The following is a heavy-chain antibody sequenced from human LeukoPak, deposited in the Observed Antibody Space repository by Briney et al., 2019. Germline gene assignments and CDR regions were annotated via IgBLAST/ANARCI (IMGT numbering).Heavy chain of an antibody. D-gene: IGHD3-10*01. V-gene: IGHV4-31*03. Sequence: SETLSLTCTVSGGSISSGGYYWSWIRQHPGKGLEWIGYIYYSGSTYYNPSLKSRVTISVDTSKNQFSLKLSSVTAADTAVYYCARVRVGFGAKGDYWGQGTLVTVSS. CDR2: IYYSGST. CDR3: ARVRVGFGAKGDY. CDR1: GGSISSGGYY. J-gene: IGHJ4*02.